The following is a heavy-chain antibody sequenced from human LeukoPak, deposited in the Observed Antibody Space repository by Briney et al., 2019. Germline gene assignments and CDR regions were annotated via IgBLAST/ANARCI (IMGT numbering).Heavy chain of an antibody. V-gene: IGHV3-21*01. CDR2: ISSSSTYI. Sequence: PGGSLRLSCAASGFIFSAYSMNWVRQAPGKGLEWVSSISSSSTYIYYVDSVKGRFTISRDNAKKSLYLQMNSLRAEDTAVYYCARGFGYSGSFNDGFDIWGQGTMVTVSS. D-gene: IGHD1-26*01. CDR3: ARGFGYSGSFNDGFDI. J-gene: IGHJ3*02. CDR1: GFIFSAYS.